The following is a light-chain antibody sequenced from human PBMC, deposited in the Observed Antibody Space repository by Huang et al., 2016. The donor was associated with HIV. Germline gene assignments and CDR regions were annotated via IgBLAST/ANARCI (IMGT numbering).Light chain of an antibody. CDR1: QSVSGSY. J-gene: IGKJ3*01. Sequence: EIVLTQSPGTLSLSPGERATLSCRASQSVSGSYLAWYQQKPGQAPRRLIDGASSRATGIPDRFSGSGSGTDFTLTITRLEPEDIALYYCQVYGTSPPGPFGPGATVHIK. CDR2: GAS. V-gene: IGKV3-20*01. CDR3: QVYGTSPPGP.